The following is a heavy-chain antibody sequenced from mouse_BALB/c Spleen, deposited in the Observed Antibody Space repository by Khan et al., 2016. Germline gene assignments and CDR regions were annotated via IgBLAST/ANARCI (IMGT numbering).Heavy chain of an antibody. CDR2: ISSGGGST. CDR3: ASITTVGYFDY. Sequence: EVELVESGGGLVKPGGSLKLSCAASGFAFSSYDMSWVRQTPEKRLEWVAYISSGGGSTYYPDTVKGRITISRANAKNTLYLQMSSLKSEDTAMYYCASITTVGYFDYWGQGTTLTVSS. D-gene: IGHD1-1*01. J-gene: IGHJ2*01. CDR1: GFAFSSYD. V-gene: IGHV5-12-1*01.